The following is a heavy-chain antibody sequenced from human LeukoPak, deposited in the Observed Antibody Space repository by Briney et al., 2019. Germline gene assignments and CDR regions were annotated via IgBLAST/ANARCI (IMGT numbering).Heavy chain of an antibody. CDR1: GYTFTGYY. D-gene: IGHD3-10*01. J-gene: IGHJ3*02. CDR3: AYPRGLSYYGSGRAFDI. CDR2: MNPNSGNT. Sequence: ASVKVSCTASGYTFTGYYIHWVRQATGQGLEWMGWMNPNSGNTGYAQKFQGRVTITRNTSISTAYMQLSSLTSEDTAVYYCAYPRGLSYYGSGRAFDIWGQGTMVTVSS. V-gene: IGHV1-8*03.